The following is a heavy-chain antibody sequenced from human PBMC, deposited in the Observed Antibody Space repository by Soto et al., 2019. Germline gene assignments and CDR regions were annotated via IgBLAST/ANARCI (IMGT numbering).Heavy chain of an antibody. CDR1: GGTVSSYA. Sequence: QLHLVQSGAEVKKAGSSVKVSCKASGGTVSSYAITWVRQAPGNGLEWMGVFIPIFVSAHYAPKFQGRITITADESTRTAYMELSGLTSEDTAIYYCARDVSSDTTGFRGYDLWGQGTQVTVAS. CDR2: FIPIFVSA. CDR3: ARDVSSDTTGFRGYDL. D-gene: IGHD3-10*01. J-gene: IGHJ4*02. V-gene: IGHV1-69*01.